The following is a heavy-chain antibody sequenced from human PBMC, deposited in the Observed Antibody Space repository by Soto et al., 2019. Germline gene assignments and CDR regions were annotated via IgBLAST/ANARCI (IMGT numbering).Heavy chain of an antibody. CDR1: GGTFSSYA. J-gene: IGHJ6*02. V-gene: IGHV1-69*01. Sequence: QVQLVQSGAEVKKPGSSVKVSCKASGGTFSSYAISWVRQAPGQGLEWMGGSILIFGTANYAQKFQGRVTITADESTSKDYMELSSLRSEDTAVYYCAASTVTTSPSFSRCGMDVWGPGTTVTVSS. CDR3: AASTVTTSPSFSRCGMDV. CDR2: SILIFGTA. D-gene: IGHD4-17*01.